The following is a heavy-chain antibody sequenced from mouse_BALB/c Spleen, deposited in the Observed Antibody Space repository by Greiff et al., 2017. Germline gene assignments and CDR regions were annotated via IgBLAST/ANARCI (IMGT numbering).Heavy chain of an antibody. J-gene: IGHJ3*01. CDR3: TRLFAY. Sequence: VQLQESGAELVRPGASVTLSCKASGYTFTDYEMHWVKQTPVHGLEWIGAIDPETGGTAYNQKFKGKATLTADKSSSPAYMELRSLTAEDSAVYYCTRLFAYWGQGTLVTVSA. CDR1: GYTFTDYE. CDR2: IDPETGGT. V-gene: IGHV1-15*01.